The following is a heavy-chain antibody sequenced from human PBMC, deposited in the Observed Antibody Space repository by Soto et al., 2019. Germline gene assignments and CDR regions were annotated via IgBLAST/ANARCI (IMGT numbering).Heavy chain of an antibody. J-gene: IGHJ4*02. CDR3: AHSEVRRQYYYGSGSYYTYFDY. Sequence: QITLKESGPTLVKPTQTLTLTCTFSGFSLSTSGVGVGWIRQPPGKALEWLALIYWDDDKRYSPSLKSRLTITPDTSKNQVVLTMPHMDPVDTATYYCAHSEVRRQYYYGSGSYYTYFDYWGQGTLVTVSS. V-gene: IGHV2-5*02. CDR2: IYWDDDK. D-gene: IGHD3-10*01. CDR1: GFSLSTSGVG.